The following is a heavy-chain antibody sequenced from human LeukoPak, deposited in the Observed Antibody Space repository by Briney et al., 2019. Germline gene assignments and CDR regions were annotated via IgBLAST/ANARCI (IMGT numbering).Heavy chain of an antibody. D-gene: IGHD4-17*01. CDR3: ASSHGDYYDAFDI. J-gene: IGHJ3*02. Sequence: GGSLRLSCAASGFTFGSYSMNWVRQAPGKGLEWVSSISSSSSYIYYADSVKGRFTISRDNAKNSLYLQMNSLRAEDTAVYYCASSHGDYYDAFDIWGQGTMVTVSS. CDR1: GFTFGSYS. V-gene: IGHV3-21*01. CDR2: ISSSSSYI.